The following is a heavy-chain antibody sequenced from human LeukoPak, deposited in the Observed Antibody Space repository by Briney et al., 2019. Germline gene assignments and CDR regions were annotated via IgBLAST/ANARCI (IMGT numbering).Heavy chain of an antibody. Sequence: PGGSLRLSCAASGFTFSSYAMSWVRQAPGKGLEWVSAISGSGGSTYYADSVKGRFTISRDNSKNTLYLQMNSLRAEDTAVYYCARVYGIVVVPGAFDIWGQGTMVTVSS. CDR2: ISGSGGST. V-gene: IGHV3-23*01. CDR1: GFTFSSYA. D-gene: IGHD2-2*01. CDR3: ARVYGIVVVPGAFDI. J-gene: IGHJ3*02.